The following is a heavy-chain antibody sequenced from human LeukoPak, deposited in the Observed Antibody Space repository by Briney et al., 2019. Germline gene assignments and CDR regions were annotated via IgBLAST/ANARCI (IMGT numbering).Heavy chain of an antibody. V-gene: IGHV3-74*01. CDR1: GFTLSDYW. Sequence: PGGSVRLSCAASGFTLSDYWMNWVRQVPGKGPVWVSHISPDGRNIAYADSVKGRFTISRDSAKNTLYLQRNSLRVGDTAVYYCVRDGGGTTPYDCWGQGTLVTVSS. D-gene: IGHD1-7*01. J-gene: IGHJ4*02. CDR2: ISPDGRNI. CDR3: VRDGGGTTPYDC.